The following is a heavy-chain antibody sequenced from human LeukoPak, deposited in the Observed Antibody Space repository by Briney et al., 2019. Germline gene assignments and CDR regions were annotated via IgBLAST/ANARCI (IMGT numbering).Heavy chain of an antibody. CDR1: GFIFSHYA. V-gene: IGHV3-23*01. CDR2: ISGSGDAT. Sequence: GGSLRLSCAVSGFIFSHYAMSWVRQAPGKGLEWVSSISGSGDATKYADSVMGRFTISRDNSKNTLSLQMNSLRAEDTAVYYCAKKGYYDGSGYYMYYFDHWGQGTLVTVSS. J-gene: IGHJ4*02. D-gene: IGHD3-22*01. CDR3: AKKGYYDGSGYYMYYFDH.